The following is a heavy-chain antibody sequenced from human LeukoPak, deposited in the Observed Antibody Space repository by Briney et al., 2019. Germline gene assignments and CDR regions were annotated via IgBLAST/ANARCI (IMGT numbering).Heavy chain of an antibody. D-gene: IGHD5-18*01. CDR1: GFTFSSYA. J-gene: IGHJ4*02. Sequence: GGSLRLSCAASGFTFSSYAMSWVRQAPGKGLEWVSAISGSGGSTYYADSVKGRFTISRDNSKNTLYLQMNSLRTEDTAVYYCAKDSEYSYGIFDYWGQGTLVTVSS. CDR2: ISGSGGST. CDR3: AKDSEYSYGIFDY. V-gene: IGHV3-23*01.